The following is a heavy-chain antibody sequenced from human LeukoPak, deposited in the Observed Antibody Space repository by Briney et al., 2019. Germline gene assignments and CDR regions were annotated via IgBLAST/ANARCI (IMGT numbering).Heavy chain of an antibody. J-gene: IGHJ4*02. CDR2: INHSGST. Sequence: PSETLSLTCAVYGGSFSGYYWSWIRQPPGKGLEWIGEINHSGSTNYNPSLKSRVTISVDTSKNQFSLKLSSVTAADTAVYYCAGIHLEQPFDYWDQGTLVTVSS. CDR1: GGSFSGYY. CDR3: AGIHLEQPFDY. D-gene: IGHD3-3*01. V-gene: IGHV4-34*01.